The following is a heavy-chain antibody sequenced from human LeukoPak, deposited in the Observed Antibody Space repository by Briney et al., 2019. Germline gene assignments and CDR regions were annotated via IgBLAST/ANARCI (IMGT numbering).Heavy chain of an antibody. J-gene: IGHJ4*02. Sequence: ASVKVSCKASGYTFTGYYMHWVRQAPGQGFEWMGWINPNSGGTNYAQKFQGRVTMTRDTSISTAYMELSRLRSDDTAVYYCARGRKNDYVWGGYGLDYFDYWGQGTLVTVSS. D-gene: IGHD3-16*01. CDR3: ARGRKNDYVWGGYGLDYFDY. CDR2: INPNSGGT. V-gene: IGHV1-2*02. CDR1: GYTFTGYY.